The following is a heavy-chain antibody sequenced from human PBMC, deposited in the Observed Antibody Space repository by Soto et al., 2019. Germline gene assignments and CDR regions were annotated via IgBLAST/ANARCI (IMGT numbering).Heavy chain of an antibody. Sequence: EVQVVEAGGGLVKPGGSLRLSCTASGSTFRNYGMNWVRQAPGKGLEWVSSSDESGNYIYYADSVQGRFPMSRDNAKNSLYLQMNSLTAADTATYFCARDESAGSSIRYWGQGTLVTVSS. J-gene: IGHJ4*02. CDR2: SDESGNYI. V-gene: IGHV3-21*01. D-gene: IGHD2-2*01. CDR1: GSTFRNYG. CDR3: ARDESAGSSIRY.